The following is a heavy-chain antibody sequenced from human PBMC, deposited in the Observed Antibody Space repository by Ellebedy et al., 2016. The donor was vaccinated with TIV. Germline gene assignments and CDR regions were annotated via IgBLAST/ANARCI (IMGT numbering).Heavy chain of an antibody. V-gene: IGHV4-39*07. D-gene: IGHD2-2*02. CDR2: VFYSGNT. CDR1: GGSIGSSDYY. CDR3: ARASPILDDAFDI. J-gene: IGHJ3*02. Sequence: SETLSLTXTVSGGSIGSSDYYWGWIRQSPGKGLEWIGSVFYSGNTYYNPSLKSRVTMSLDTSKNQFSLILSSVTAADTAVYYCARASPILDDAFDIWGQGTMVTVSS.